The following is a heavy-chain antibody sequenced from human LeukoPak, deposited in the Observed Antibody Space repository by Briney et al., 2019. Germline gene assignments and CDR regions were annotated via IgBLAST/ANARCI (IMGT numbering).Heavy chain of an antibody. D-gene: IGHD5-24*01. V-gene: IGHV3-53*01. CDR2: IYSGGST. Sequence: RGSLRLSCAASGFTVSSNYMSWVRQAPGKGLGWVSVIYSGGSTYYADSVKGRFTISRDNSKQTLYLQLNSMRAEDTAVYYCARDLGIESDYWGQGTLVTVSS. CDR1: GFTVSSNY. CDR3: ARDLGIESDY. J-gene: IGHJ4*02.